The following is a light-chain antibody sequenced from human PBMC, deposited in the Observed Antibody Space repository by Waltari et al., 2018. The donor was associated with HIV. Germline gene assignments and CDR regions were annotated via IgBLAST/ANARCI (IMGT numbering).Light chain of an antibody. CDR3: QALDSSTVI. CDR2: EDT. Sequence: SYEVIQPPSVSVSPGQTASITCSGNNLGDKCTYWYQQKPGQSPVLVIYEDTKRPSGIPERFSGSNSGNTATLTISGTQAMDEADYYCQALDSSTVIFGGGTKLTVL. V-gene: IGLV3-1*01. CDR1: NLGDKC. J-gene: IGLJ2*01.